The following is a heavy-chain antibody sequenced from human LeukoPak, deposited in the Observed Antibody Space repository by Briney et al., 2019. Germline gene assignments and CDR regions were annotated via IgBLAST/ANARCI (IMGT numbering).Heavy chain of an antibody. D-gene: IGHD5-18*01. V-gene: IGHV3-43*02. Sequence: GGSLRLSCAASGFTFDDYAMRWVRQAPGKGLGWVSLISGDGGSTYYADSVKGRFTISRDNSKNSLYLQMNSLRTEDTALYYCAKDISYSYGSLVYWGQGTLVTVSS. CDR2: ISGDGGST. CDR3: AKDISYSYGSLVY. J-gene: IGHJ4*02. CDR1: GFTFDDYA.